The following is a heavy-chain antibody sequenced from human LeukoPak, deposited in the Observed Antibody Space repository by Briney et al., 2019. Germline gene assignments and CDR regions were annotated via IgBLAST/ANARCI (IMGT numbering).Heavy chain of an antibody. Sequence: SETLSLTCTVSGGSISSSSYYWGWIRQPPGKGLEWIGSIYYSGSTYYNPSLKSRVTISADTSKNQFSLKLSSVTAADTAVYYCASSYSSGWYSFGWFDPWGQGTLVTVSS. CDR2: IYYSGST. J-gene: IGHJ5*02. D-gene: IGHD6-19*01. V-gene: IGHV4-39*01. CDR3: ASSYSSGWYSFGWFDP. CDR1: GGSISSSSYY.